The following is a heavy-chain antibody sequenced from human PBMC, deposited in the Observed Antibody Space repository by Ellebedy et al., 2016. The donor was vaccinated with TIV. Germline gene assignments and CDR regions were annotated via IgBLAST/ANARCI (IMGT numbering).Heavy chain of an antibody. Sequence: GESLKISXAASGFTFSSYGMHWVREAPGKGLEWVAVIWYDGSNKYYADSVKGRFTISRDNSKNTLYLQMNSLRAEDTAVYYCAREWTEERELLGRGFDYWGQGTLVTVSS. CDR2: IWYDGSNK. V-gene: IGHV3-33*01. CDR1: GFTFSSYG. CDR3: AREWTEERELLGRGFDY. D-gene: IGHD1-26*01. J-gene: IGHJ4*02.